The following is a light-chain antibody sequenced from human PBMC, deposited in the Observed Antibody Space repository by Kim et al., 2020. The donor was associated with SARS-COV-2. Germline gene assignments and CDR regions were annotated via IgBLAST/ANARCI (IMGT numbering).Light chain of an antibody. CDR2: SNN. Sequence: PGTRVTISCSGSSSNIGSNTVNWYQQLPGPAPKLLIYSNNQRPSGVPDRFSGSKSGTSASLAISGLQSEDEADYYCAAWDDSLNGVFGGGTQLTVL. CDR3: AAWDDSLNGV. CDR1: SSNIGSNT. V-gene: IGLV1-44*01. J-gene: IGLJ3*02.